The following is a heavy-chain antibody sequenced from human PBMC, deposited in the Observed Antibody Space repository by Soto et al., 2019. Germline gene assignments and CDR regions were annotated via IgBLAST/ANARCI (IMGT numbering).Heavy chain of an antibody. CDR3: AHLVVAGLTSYFAY. Sequence: QITLKESGPTLVKPTQTLKLTCTVSGFSLSTSAVGVGWIRQPPGKALEWLAFIYWDDDKRYSPSLKSSLTITTDTSNNQVVLAMTNMDPVDTATYYCAHLVVAGLTSYFAYWGQGTLVTVSS. D-gene: IGHD2-15*01. V-gene: IGHV2-5*02. J-gene: IGHJ4*02. CDR1: GFSLSTSAVG. CDR2: IYWDDDK.